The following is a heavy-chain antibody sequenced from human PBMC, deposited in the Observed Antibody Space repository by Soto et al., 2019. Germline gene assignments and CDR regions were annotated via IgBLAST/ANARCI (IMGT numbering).Heavy chain of an antibody. D-gene: IGHD2-15*01. V-gene: IGHV3-33*01. CDR3: ARSGEGYCSGGSCLDY. CDR1: GFTFSSYG. Sequence: QVLLVESGGGVVQPGRSLRLSCAASGFTFSSYGMHWVRQAPGKGLEWVAVIWYDGSNKYYADSVKGRFTISRDHSKNTLYLQMTSLRAEDTAVYYCARSGEGYCSGGSCLDYWGQGTLVTVSS. CDR2: IWYDGSNK. J-gene: IGHJ4*02.